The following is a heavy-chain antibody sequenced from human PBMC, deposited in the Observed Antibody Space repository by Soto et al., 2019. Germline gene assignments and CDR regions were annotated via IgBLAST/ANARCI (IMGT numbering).Heavy chain of an antibody. CDR3: ARDFNLVYYYGMDV. CDR1: GFTFSSYW. V-gene: IGHV3-74*01. Sequence: LRLSCAASGFTFSSYWMHWVRQAPGKGLVWVSRINSDGSSTSYADSVKGRFTISRDNAKNTLYLQMNSLRAEDTAVYYCARDFNLVYYYGMDVWGQGTTVTVSS. CDR2: INSDGSST. D-gene: IGHD2-8*02. J-gene: IGHJ6*02.